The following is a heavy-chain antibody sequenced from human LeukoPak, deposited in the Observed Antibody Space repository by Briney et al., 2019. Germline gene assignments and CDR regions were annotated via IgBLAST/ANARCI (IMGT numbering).Heavy chain of an antibody. D-gene: IGHD1-14*01. CDR3: ARVDGYDLNSNIDY. CDR1: GFTFDDYG. J-gene: IGHJ4*02. Sequence: PVGSLRLSCAASGFTFDDYGMSWVRQAPGKGLEWVSGINWNGGSTGYADSVKGRFTISRDNAKNSLYLQMNSLRAEDTALYYCARVDGYDLNSNIDYWGQGTLVTVSS. V-gene: IGHV3-20*04. CDR2: INWNGGST.